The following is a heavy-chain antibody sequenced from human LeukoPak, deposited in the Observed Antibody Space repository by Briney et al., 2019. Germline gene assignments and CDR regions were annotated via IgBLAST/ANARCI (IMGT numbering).Heavy chain of an antibody. CDR1: GFTFSSYA. J-gene: IGHJ4*02. V-gene: IGHV3-23*01. D-gene: IGHD3-16*02. Sequence: GGSLRLSCAASGFTFSSYAMSWVRQARGKGLEWVSAMSGSGGSTYYADSVKGRFTISKDNSKNTLYLQMNSLRAEDTAVYYCAKPRFAITFGGVIAPPWNWGQGTRVTVSS. CDR2: MSGSGGST. CDR3: AKPRFAITFGGVIAPPWN.